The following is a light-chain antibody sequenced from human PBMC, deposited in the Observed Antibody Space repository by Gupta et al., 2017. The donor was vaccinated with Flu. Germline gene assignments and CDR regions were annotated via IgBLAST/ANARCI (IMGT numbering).Light chain of an antibody. V-gene: IGKV1-9*01. CDR1: QGVTSY. CDR2: AAS. CDR3: QQLNSYPWT. Sequence: DIQLTQSPSFLSASVGDRVTVTCRASQGVTSYLAWYRQKPGKAPNLLIYAASTLESGVPSRFSGSGSGTEFTLTISSLQPEDFATYYCQQLNSYPWTFGQGTKVEVK. J-gene: IGKJ1*01.